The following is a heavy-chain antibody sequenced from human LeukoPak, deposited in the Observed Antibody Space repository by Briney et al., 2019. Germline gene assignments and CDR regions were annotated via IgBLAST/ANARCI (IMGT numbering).Heavy chain of an antibody. CDR2: ISAYNGNT. V-gene: IGHV1-18*01. J-gene: IGHJ6*03. CDR3: ARGPSGSWSSRVRYMDV. D-gene: IGHD6-13*01. Sequence: ASVKVSCKASGYTFTSYGISWVRQAPGQGLEWMGWISAYNGNTNYAQKLQGRVTMTTDTSTSTAYMELRSLRSDDTAVYYCARGPSGSWSSRVRYMDVWGKGTTVTVSS. CDR1: GYTFTSYG.